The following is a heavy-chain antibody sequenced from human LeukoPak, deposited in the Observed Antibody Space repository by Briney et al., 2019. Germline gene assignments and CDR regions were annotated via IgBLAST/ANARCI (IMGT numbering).Heavy chain of an antibody. CDR1: GFIFSGYA. D-gene: IGHD6-19*01. CDR2: ITSTSSYI. V-gene: IGHV3-21*01. Sequence: GGSLRLSCAASGFIFSGYAIHWVRQAPGKGLEWVSSITSTSSYIYYADSVKGRFTISRDNAKNSLYLQMTSLRAEDTAVYYCARVLSGGSSFDYWGQGTLVTVSS. CDR3: ARVLSGGSSFDY. J-gene: IGHJ4*02.